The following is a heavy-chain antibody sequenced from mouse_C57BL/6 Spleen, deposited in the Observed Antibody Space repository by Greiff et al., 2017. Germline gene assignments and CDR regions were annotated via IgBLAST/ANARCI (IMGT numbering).Heavy chain of an antibody. J-gene: IGHJ3*01. D-gene: IGHD1-1*01. V-gene: IGHV5-15*04. Sequence: EVKVEESGGGLVQPGGSLKLSCAASGFTFSDYGMAWVRQAPRKGPEWVAFISNLAYSIYYADTVTGRFTISRENAKNTLYLEMSSLRSEDTAMYYCAREGKYYGSSYGFAYWGQGTLVTVSA. CDR1: GFTFSDYG. CDR3: AREGKYYGSSYGFAY. CDR2: ISNLAYSI.